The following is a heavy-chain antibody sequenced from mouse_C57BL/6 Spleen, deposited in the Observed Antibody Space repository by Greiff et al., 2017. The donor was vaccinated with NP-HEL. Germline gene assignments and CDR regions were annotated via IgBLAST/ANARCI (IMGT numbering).Heavy chain of an antibody. CDR1: GFNIKNTY. CDR2: IDPANGNT. Sequence: VQLQQSVAELVRPGASVKLSCTASGFNIKNTYMHWVKQRPEQGLEWIGRIDPANGNTKYAPKFQGKATITADTSSNTAYLQLSSLTSEDTAIYYCASYYYGSSYGYYAMDYWGQGTSVTVSS. V-gene: IGHV14-3*01. CDR3: ASYYYGSSYGYYAMDY. D-gene: IGHD1-1*01. J-gene: IGHJ4*01.